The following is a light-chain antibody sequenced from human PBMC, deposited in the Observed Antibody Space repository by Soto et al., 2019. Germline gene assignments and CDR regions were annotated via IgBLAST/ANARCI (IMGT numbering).Light chain of an antibody. CDR2: DAS. CDR1: QSVSSY. J-gene: IGKJ2*01. V-gene: IGKV3-11*01. Sequence: EIVLTQSAATLPLSRGERTTLSCRASQSVSSYLAWYQQKPGKAPRLLIYDASNRSTGIPARFSGSGSGTDFTLRISILQPEDFAVYYCQPRNNCPSYTFGQGSKLESK. CDR3: QPRNNCPSYT.